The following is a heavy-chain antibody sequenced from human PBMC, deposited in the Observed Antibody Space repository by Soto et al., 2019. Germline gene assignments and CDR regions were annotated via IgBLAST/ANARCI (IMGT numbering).Heavy chain of an antibody. Sequence: QVQLVESGGGLVKPGGSLRLSCAAHGFPFSDYYMRWIRQAPGKGLEWVSRITIGGETISYADAARGRVTISRDNSNNSLYLQMNSVGVEDTAVYYCVSDRTLFWSGYLFDFYMDVWGKGTTVTVSS. D-gene: IGHD3-3*01. CDR1: GFPFSDYY. CDR2: ITIGGETI. CDR3: VSDRTLFWSGYLFDFYMDV. J-gene: IGHJ6*03. V-gene: IGHV3-11*01.